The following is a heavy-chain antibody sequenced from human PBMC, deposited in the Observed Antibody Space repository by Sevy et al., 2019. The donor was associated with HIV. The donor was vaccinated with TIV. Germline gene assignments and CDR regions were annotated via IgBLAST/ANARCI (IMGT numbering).Heavy chain of an antibody. CDR1: GFIFSNYG. CDR3: ATNGRYTTSWPHFDY. Sequence: GGSLRLSCAASGFIFSNYGMHWVRQAPGKGLEWLAVIWYDGSQEYYADSVKGRFTVSRDNSKNPLYLQMNSLRAEDTAVYYCATNGRYTTSWPHFDYWGQGTLVTVSS. V-gene: IGHV3-33*01. D-gene: IGHD2-2*01. CDR2: IWYDGSQE. J-gene: IGHJ4*02.